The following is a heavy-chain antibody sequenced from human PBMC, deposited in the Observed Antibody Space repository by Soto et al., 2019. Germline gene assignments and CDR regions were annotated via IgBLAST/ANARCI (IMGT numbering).Heavy chain of an antibody. CDR3: ARVQPYYDILTGYYNERWAYYFDY. CDR1: GYSFTSYW. Sequence: GESLKISCKGSGYSFTSYWISWVRQMPWKGLEWMGRIDPSDSYTNYSPSFQGHVTISADKSISTAYLQWSSLKASDTAMYYCARVQPYYDILTGYYNERWAYYFDYWGQGTLVTVSS. V-gene: IGHV5-10-1*01. CDR2: IDPSDSYT. D-gene: IGHD3-9*01. J-gene: IGHJ4*02.